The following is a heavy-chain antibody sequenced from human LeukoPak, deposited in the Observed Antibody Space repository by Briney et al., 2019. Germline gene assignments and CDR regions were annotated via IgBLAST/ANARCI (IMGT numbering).Heavy chain of an antibody. CDR1: GFTLNTNY. Sequence: GSLRLSCAASGFTLNTNYMNWVRQVPGKGLEWVSVIYAGGNTYYADSVKERFTISRDNSRNTLYLQMNSLRGDDTAVYYCAREVYSSTWFDLWGQGTLVTVSS. CDR3: AREVYSSTWFDL. D-gene: IGHD6-13*01. J-gene: IGHJ4*02. CDR2: IYAGGNT. V-gene: IGHV3-66*01.